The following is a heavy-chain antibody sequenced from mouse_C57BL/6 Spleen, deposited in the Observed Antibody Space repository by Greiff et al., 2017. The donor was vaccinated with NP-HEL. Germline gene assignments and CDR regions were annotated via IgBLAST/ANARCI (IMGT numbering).Heavy chain of an antibody. CDR1: GFSLPSSA. Sequence: VQVVESGPGLVAPSQSLSITCPVSGFSLPSSAISWVRQPPGKGLEWLGVLWTGGGTNYNSALKSRLSISKDNSKSQVFLKMNSLQTDDTARYYCASSYDGYYPDYWGQGTSVTVSS. CDR2: LWTGGGT. V-gene: IGHV2-9-1*01. CDR3: ASSYDGYYPDY. D-gene: IGHD2-3*01. J-gene: IGHJ4*01.